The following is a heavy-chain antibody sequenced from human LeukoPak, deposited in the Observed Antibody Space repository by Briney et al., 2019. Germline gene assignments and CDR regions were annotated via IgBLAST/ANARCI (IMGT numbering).Heavy chain of an antibody. J-gene: IGHJ6*02. V-gene: IGHV3-30*18. Sequence: GGSLRLSCAASGFTSSSYGMHWLRQAPGKGLEWVAVISYDGSNKYYADSVKGRFTISRDNSKNTLYLQMNSLRAEDTAVYYCAKEPQKNDYYYGMDVWGQGTTVTVSS. CDR3: AKEPQKNDYYYGMDV. D-gene: IGHD1-1*01. CDR1: GFTSSSYG. CDR2: ISYDGSNK.